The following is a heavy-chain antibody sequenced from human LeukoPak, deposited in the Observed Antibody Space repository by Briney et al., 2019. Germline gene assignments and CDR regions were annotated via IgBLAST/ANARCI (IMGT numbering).Heavy chain of an antibody. J-gene: IGHJ4*02. CDR2: IYRGGST. V-gene: IGHV3-53*01. D-gene: IGHD3-10*01. CDR3: ARGRGAAVGN. Sequence: GGSLRLSCAASGFNVSNNYMSWVRQAPGKGLEWVSVIYRGGSTYYADSVKGRFIMSRDNSKNTVYLQMDSLRAEDTAVYYCARGRGAAVGNWGQGTLVTVSS. CDR1: GFNVSNNY.